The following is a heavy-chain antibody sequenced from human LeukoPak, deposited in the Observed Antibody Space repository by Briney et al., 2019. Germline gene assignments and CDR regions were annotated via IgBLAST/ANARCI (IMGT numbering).Heavy chain of an antibody. Sequence: PSETLSLTCAVYGGSFSGYYWSWIRQPPGKGLEWIGEINHSGSTNYNPSLKSRVTVSVDTSKNQFSLKLSSVTAADTAVYYCARHFMARGVLDFDYWGQGTLVTVSS. CDR2: INHSGST. D-gene: IGHD3-10*01. J-gene: IGHJ4*02. V-gene: IGHV4-34*01. CDR3: ARHFMARGVLDFDY. CDR1: GGSFSGYY.